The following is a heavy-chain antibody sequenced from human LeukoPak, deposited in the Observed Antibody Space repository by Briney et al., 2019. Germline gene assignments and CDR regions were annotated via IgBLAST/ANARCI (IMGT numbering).Heavy chain of an antibody. CDR1: GFTFSSNW. CDR2: INSDGSST. CDR3: ARSPLTVTTRLHFDY. Sequence: GGSLRLSCATSGFTFSSNWIHWVRQTPGKGLVWVSRINSDGSSTSYADSVKGRFTISRDNAKDTLYLQTNSLRAEDTAVYYCARSPLTVTTRLHFDYWGQGTLVTVSS. J-gene: IGHJ4*02. D-gene: IGHD4-17*01. V-gene: IGHV3-74*01.